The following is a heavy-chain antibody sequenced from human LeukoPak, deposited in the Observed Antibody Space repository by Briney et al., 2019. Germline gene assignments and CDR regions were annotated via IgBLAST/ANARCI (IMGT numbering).Heavy chain of an antibody. CDR2: ISGSGGST. J-gene: IGHJ3*02. CDR3: AKDRVSGSYGLDAFDI. Sequence: GGSLRLSCAASGFTFSSYSMNWVRQAPGKGLEWVSAISGSGGSTYYADSVKGRFTISRDNSKNTLYLQMNSLRAEDTAVYYCAKDRVSGSYGLDAFDIWGQGTMVTVSS. D-gene: IGHD1-26*01. V-gene: IGHV3-23*01. CDR1: GFTFSSYS.